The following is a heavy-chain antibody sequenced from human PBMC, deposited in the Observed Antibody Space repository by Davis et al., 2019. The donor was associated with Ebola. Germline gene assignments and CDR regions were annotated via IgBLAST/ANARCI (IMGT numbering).Heavy chain of an antibody. V-gene: IGHV3-30*01. CDR1: GFNFNDYA. J-gene: IGHJ4*02. CDR2: ISHDGTNK. D-gene: IGHD1-26*01. CDR3: VRDLGPRGMGASPID. Sequence: PGGSLRLSCEASGFNFNDYAMLWVRQTPGKGLEWLTFISHDGTNKAYVDSVKGRFTISRDNFKNTLYLQMDSLRVEDTAVYYCVRDLGPRGMGASPIDWGQGTLVTVSS.